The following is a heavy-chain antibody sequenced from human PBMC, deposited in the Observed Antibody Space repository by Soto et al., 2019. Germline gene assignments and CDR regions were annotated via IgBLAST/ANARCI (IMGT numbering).Heavy chain of an antibody. CDR1: GFTFSSYA. V-gene: IGHV3-23*01. Sequence: EVQLLESGGGLVQPGGSLRLSCAASGFTFSSYAMSWVRQAPGKGLEWVSAISGSGGSTYYADSVKGRFTISRDNSKNTLYLQMNSLRAEDTAVYYCTKAPYGVTFPFDYWGQGTLVTVSS. CDR3: TKAPYGVTFPFDY. J-gene: IGHJ4*02. D-gene: IGHD4-4*01. CDR2: ISGSGGST.